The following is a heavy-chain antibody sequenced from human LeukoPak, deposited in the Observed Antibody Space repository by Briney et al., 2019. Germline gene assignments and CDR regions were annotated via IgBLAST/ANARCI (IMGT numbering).Heavy chain of an antibody. CDR3: AKNPGVTVTPYYYYMDV. D-gene: IGHD4-17*01. Sequence: GGSLRLSCAASGFTFSSYAMSWVRQAPGKGLEWVSGISGSGSNTYYADSVKGRFTISRDNSENTLYLRMSSLRAEDTAVYYCAKNPGVTVTPYYYYMDVWGKGTTVTVSS. V-gene: IGHV3-23*01. CDR1: GFTFSSYA. CDR2: ISGSGSNT. J-gene: IGHJ6*03.